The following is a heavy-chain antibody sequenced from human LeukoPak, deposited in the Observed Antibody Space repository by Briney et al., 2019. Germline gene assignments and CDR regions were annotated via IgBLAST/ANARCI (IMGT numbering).Heavy chain of an antibody. D-gene: IGHD3-3*01. CDR2: INPSGDST. Sequence: ASVKLSCKASGYTFTINHIHWVRQAPGQGLEWMGVINPSGDSTTYAQNFQGRVTMTEDTSTDTAYMELSSLRSEDTAVYYCATATYYDYYYYYGMDVWGQGTTVTVSS. V-gene: IGHV1-46*01. CDR1: GYTFTINH. CDR3: ATATYYDYYYYYGMDV. J-gene: IGHJ6*02.